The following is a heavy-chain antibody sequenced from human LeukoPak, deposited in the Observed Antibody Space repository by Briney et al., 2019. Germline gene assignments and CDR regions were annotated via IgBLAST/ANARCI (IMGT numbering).Heavy chain of an antibody. CDR1: GYTFTSYG. J-gene: IGHJ4*02. CDR2: ISAYNGNT. V-gene: IGHV1-18*01. CDR3: ARDRPVLRYFDWPLVDY. D-gene: IGHD3-9*01. Sequence: ASVKVSCKASGYTFTSYGISWVRQAPGQGLEWMGWISAYNGNTNYAQKLQGRVTMTTDTSTSTAYMELRSLRSDDTAVYYCARDRPVLRYFDWPLVDYWGQGTLVTVSS.